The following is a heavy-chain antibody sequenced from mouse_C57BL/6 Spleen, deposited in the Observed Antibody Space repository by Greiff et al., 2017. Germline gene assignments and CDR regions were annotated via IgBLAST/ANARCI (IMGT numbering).Heavy chain of an antibody. CDR2: IDPSDSYT. D-gene: IGHD3-2*02. Sequence: QVQLQQPGAELVMPGASVKLSCKASGYTFTSYWMHWVKQRPGQGLEWIGEIDPSDSYTNYNQKFKGKSTLTVDKSSSTAYMQLSSLTSEDSAVYYCARGGYSSGYEADYWGQGTTLTVSS. J-gene: IGHJ2*01. CDR1: GYTFTSYW. CDR3: ARGGYSSGYEADY. V-gene: IGHV1-69*01.